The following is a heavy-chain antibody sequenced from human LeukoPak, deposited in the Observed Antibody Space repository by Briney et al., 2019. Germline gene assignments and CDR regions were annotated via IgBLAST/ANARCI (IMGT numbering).Heavy chain of an antibody. Sequence: PGGSLRLSCEASGFTFSTFSMTWVRQAPGKGLEWVANIKQDGSETYYVDSVKGRFTISRDNAKKSLYLQMNSLRVEDTAVYYCARDRGGLLGYYDNWGQGTLVTVSS. V-gene: IGHV3-7*01. CDR3: ARDRGGLLGYYDN. CDR2: IKQDGSET. J-gene: IGHJ4*02. CDR1: GFTFSTFS. D-gene: IGHD2/OR15-2a*01.